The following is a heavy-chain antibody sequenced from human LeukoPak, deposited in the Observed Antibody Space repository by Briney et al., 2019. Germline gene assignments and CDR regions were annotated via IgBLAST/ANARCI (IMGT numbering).Heavy chain of an antibody. Sequence: GGSLRLSCAASGFTFSSSGMHWVRQAPGKGLEWVAGISFDGSNKHHSDSVKGRFTISRDNSENTLYLQMNSLRPEDTAVYYCAKDERNWNYNLASQTYDWGQGTLVTVSS. D-gene: IGHD1-7*01. CDR3: AKDERNWNYNLASQTYD. CDR2: ISFDGSNK. V-gene: IGHV3-30*18. J-gene: IGHJ4*02. CDR1: GFTFSSSG.